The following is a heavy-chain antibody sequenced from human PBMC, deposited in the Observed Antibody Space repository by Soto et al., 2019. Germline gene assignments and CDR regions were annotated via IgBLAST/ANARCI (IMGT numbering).Heavy chain of an antibody. CDR3: ASDLGAYSSSGRYYYVMDV. CDR1: GFTFSSYA. CDR2: ISYDGSNT. J-gene: IGHJ6*02. V-gene: IGHV3-30-3*01. D-gene: IGHD6-13*01. Sequence: QVQLVESGGGVVQPGRSLRLSCAASGFTFSSYAMHWVRQAPGKGLEWVAVISYDGSNTYYADSVKGRFTISRDNSKNTLYLQMNSLRAEDTAVYYCASDLGAYSSSGRYYYVMDVWGQGTTVGVSS.